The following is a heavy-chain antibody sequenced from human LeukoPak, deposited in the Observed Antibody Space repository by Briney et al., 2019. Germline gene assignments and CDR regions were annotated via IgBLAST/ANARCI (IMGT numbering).Heavy chain of an antibody. Sequence: GGSLRLSCAASGFTFSTYAMHWVRQAPGKGLEWVAFVRYDGSNNYYADSVKGRFTISRDNSKNTFYLQMNSLRAEDTAVYYCAKDGMVGATTGLYYFDYWGQGILVTVSS. CDR2: VRYDGSNN. J-gene: IGHJ4*02. CDR1: GFTFSTYA. CDR3: AKDGMVGATTGLYYFDY. V-gene: IGHV3-30*02. D-gene: IGHD1-26*01.